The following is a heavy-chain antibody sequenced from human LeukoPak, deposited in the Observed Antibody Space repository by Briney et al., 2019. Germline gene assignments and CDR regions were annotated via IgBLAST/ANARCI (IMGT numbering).Heavy chain of an antibody. CDR2: IYPGDSDT. V-gene: IGHV5-51*01. CDR3: ARGDEGYYDSSGYYYDY. Sequence: GESLKISCKGSGYSFTSYWIGWVRQMPGKGLEWMGIIYPGDSDTRYSPSFQGQVTISADKSISTAYLQWSSLKASDTAMYYCARGDEGYYDSSGYYYDYWGQGTLVTVSS. CDR1: GYSFTSYW. D-gene: IGHD3-22*01. J-gene: IGHJ4*02.